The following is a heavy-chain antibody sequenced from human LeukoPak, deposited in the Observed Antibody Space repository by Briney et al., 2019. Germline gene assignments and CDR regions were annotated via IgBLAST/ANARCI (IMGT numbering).Heavy chain of an antibody. CDR2: IKQDGGET. J-gene: IGHJ4*02. V-gene: IGHV3-7*01. Sequence: GGSLRLSCAASGFPFSSYWMAWVRQAPGKGLEWMASIKQDGGETFYVDSVKGRFTISRDNAKNSLYLQMNSLRAEDTAVYYCTREDHSNYNYWGQGTLVTVSS. D-gene: IGHD4-11*01. CDR1: GFPFSSYW. CDR3: TREDHSNYNY.